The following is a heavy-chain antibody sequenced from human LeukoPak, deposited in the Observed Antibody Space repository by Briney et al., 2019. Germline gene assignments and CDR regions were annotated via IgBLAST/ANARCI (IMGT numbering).Heavy chain of an antibody. Sequence: PGRSLRLSCAASGFTFSSYAMHWVRQAPGKGLEWVAVISYDGSNKYYADSVKGRFTISRDNSKNTLYLQMNSLRAEDTAVYYCASDDYYDSRGYQYYFDYWGQGTLVTVSS. CDR3: ASDDYYDSRGYQYYFDY. V-gene: IGHV3-30*04. CDR1: GFTFSSYA. D-gene: IGHD3-22*01. CDR2: ISYDGSNK. J-gene: IGHJ4*02.